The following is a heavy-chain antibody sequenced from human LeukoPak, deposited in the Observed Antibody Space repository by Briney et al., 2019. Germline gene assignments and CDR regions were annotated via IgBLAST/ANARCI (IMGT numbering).Heavy chain of an antibody. CDR1: GGSFSGYY. V-gene: IGHV4-34*01. CDR2: INHSGST. CDR3: ARGVYDILTGYYRPTYYYYYMDV. Sequence: PSETLSLTCAVYGGSFSGYYWSWIRQPPGKGLEWIGEINHSGSTNYNPSLKSRVTISVDTSKNQFSLKLSSVTAADTAVYYCARGVYDILTGYYRPTYYYYYMDVWGKGPRSPSP. D-gene: IGHD3-9*01. J-gene: IGHJ6*03.